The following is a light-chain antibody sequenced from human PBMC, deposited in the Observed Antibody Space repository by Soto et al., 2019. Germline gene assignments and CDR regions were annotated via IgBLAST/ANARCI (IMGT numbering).Light chain of an antibody. Sequence: DIQMTQSPSTLSASVGDRVTITCRASQSISSWLAWYQQKPGTAPKLLIHKASTLESGVPSRFSGSESGTEFTLTISSLQPDDFATYYCQQYNTYPWTFGQGTKVEIK. J-gene: IGKJ1*01. CDR1: QSISSW. V-gene: IGKV1-5*03. CDR3: QQYNTYPWT. CDR2: KAS.